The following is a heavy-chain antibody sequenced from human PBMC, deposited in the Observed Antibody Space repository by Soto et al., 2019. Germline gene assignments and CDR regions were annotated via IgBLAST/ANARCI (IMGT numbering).Heavy chain of an antibody. V-gene: IGHV4-59*08. CDR2: IYYSGST. J-gene: IGHJ6*03. CDR1: GGSISSYY. CDR3: ARGMITFGGATDPHYYYYYMDV. D-gene: IGHD3-16*01. Sequence: SDTLSLTCTVSGGSISSYYWSWIRQPPGKGLEWIGYIYYSGSTNYNPSLKSRVTISVDTSKNQFSLKLSSVTAADTAVYYCARGMITFGGATDPHYYYYYMDVWGKGTTVTVS.